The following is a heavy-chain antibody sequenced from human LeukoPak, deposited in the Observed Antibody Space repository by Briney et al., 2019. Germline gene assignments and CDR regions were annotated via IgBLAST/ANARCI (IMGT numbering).Heavy chain of an antibody. CDR2: ISSSSSYI. CDR1: GFTFSSYS. V-gene: IGHV3-21*01. CDR3: ARGPHFYDSSGYYDRWFDP. J-gene: IGHJ5*02. D-gene: IGHD3-22*01. Sequence: PGGSLRLSCAASGFTFSSYSMNWVRQAPGEGLEWVSSISSSSSYIYYADSVKGRFTISRDNAKNSLYLQMNSLRAEDTAVYYCARGPHFYDSSGYYDRWFDPWGQGTLVTVSS.